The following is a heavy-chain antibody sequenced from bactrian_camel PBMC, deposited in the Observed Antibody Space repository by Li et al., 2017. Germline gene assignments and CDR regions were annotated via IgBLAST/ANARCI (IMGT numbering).Heavy chain of an antibody. Sequence: HVQLVESGGGSVQAGGSLRLSCARSGDINSRVCVGWFRQSPGKEREGVASISPMTGITYYTDSVRGRFTISQESTKNTFDLQMNNMKPEDTAMYYCAADLISYGNKCMGPWTTKPDYDYWGQGTQVTVS. CDR3: AADLISYGNKCMGPWTTKPDYDY. CDR1: GDINSRVC. V-gene: IGHV3-3*01. J-gene: IGHJ4*01. D-gene: IGHD6*01. CDR2: ISPMTGIT.